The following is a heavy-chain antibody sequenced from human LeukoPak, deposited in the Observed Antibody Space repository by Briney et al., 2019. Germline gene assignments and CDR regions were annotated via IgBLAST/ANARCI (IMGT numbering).Heavy chain of an antibody. CDR2: IWYDGSNK. V-gene: IGHV3-33*01. J-gene: IGHJ4*02. CDR3: ARAPGGTMVLDY. D-gene: IGHD3-10*01. CDR1: GFTFSSYG. Sequence: GGSLRLSCAASGFTFSSYGFHWVRQAPGKGLEWVAVIWYDGSNKYYADSVKGRFTISRDNSKNTLYLQMNSLRAEDTALYYCARAPGGTMVLDYWGQGALVTVSS.